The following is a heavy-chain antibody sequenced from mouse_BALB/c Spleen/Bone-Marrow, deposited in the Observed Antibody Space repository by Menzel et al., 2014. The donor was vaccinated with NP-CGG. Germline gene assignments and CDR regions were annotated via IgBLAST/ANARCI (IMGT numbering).Heavy chain of an antibody. CDR2: IDPANGNT. D-gene: IGHD1-1*01. Sequence: EVQLQQSGAERVKPGASVKLSCTASGFNIKDTYMHWVKQRPEQGLEWIGRIDPANGNTKYDPKFQGKATITADTSSNTAYLQLSSLTSEGTAVYDCAPYYYGSSSFAYWGQGTLVTVSA. V-gene: IGHV14-3*02. CDR3: APYYYGSSSFAY. CDR1: GFNIKDTY. J-gene: IGHJ3*01.